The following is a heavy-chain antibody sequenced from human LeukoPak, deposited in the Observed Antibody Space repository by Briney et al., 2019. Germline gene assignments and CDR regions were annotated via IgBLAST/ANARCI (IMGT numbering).Heavy chain of an antibody. Sequence: ASVKVSCKASGYTFTSYGISWVRQAPGQGLEWMGWISAYNGNTNYAQKLQGRVTMTTDTSTSTAYMELRSLRSDDTAVYYCARDFSHINYYYMDVWGKGTTVTVSS. D-gene: IGHD6-19*01. J-gene: IGHJ6*03. CDR1: GYTFTSYG. CDR2: ISAYNGNT. CDR3: ARDFSHINYYYMDV. V-gene: IGHV1-18*01.